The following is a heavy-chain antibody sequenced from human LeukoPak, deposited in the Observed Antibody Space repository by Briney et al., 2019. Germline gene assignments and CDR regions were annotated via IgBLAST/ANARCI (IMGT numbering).Heavy chain of an antibody. Sequence: SETLSLTCTVSGGSISSGGYYWSWIRQHPGKRLEWIGYIYYSGSTYYNPSLKSRVTISVDTSKNQFSLKLSSVTAADTAVYYCAREGTVTGPFDYWGQGTLVTVSS. CDR2: IYYSGST. D-gene: IGHD4-17*01. CDR1: GGSISSGGYY. V-gene: IGHV4-31*03. J-gene: IGHJ4*02. CDR3: AREGTVTGPFDY.